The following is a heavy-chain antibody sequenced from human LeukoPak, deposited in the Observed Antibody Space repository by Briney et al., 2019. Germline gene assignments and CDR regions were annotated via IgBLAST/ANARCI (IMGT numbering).Heavy chain of an antibody. CDR1: GTSIVSGDYY. V-gene: IGHV4-61*02. Sequence: SQTLSLTCTVSGTSIVSGDYYWSCIRQPAGKGLEWIGRIYNSGSTNYNPSLKSRVTMSVDASKNQFSLKLSSVTAADTAVYYCARVGDYALKDWGQGTLVTVSS. D-gene: IGHD3-16*01. J-gene: IGHJ4*02. CDR2: IYNSGST. CDR3: ARVGDYALKD.